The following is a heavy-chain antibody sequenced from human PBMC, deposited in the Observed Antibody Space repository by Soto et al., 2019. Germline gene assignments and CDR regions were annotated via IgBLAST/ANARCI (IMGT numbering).Heavy chain of an antibody. CDR1: GFTFSSYS. Sequence: GGSLRLSCAASGFTFSSYSMNWVRQAPGKGLEWVSSISSSSSYIYDADSVQGRFTISRDNAKNSLYLQMNSLRAEDTAVYYCARDGDSGYRNLDYWGQGTLVTVSS. J-gene: IGHJ4*02. CDR3: ARDGDSGYRNLDY. CDR2: ISSSSSYI. D-gene: IGHD5-12*01. V-gene: IGHV3-21*01.